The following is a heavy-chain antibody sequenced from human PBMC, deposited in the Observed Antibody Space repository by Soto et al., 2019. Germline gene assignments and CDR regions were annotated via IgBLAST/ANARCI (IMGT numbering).Heavy chain of an antibody. D-gene: IGHD2-8*01. CDR2: IYYSATT. CDR1: GDSISSGGYY. CDR3: ARTNGPRTHYGLDV. J-gene: IGHJ6*02. Sequence: QVQLQESGPGLVKPSQTLSLTCTVSGDSISSGGYYWTWIRQHPGKGLEWIGYIYYSATTFYNPSRTRRLSXXAXTXKNHFSRNLRSVTAADTAVYYCARTNGPRTHYGLDVWGQGTTVTVSS. V-gene: IGHV4-31*03.